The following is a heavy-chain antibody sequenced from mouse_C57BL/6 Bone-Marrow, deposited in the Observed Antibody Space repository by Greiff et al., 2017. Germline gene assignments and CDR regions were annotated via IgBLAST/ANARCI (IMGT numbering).Heavy chain of an antibody. CDR3: ASYSVNAMDY. J-gene: IGHJ4*01. CDR1: GYTFTSYW. D-gene: IGHD2-12*01. Sequence: VQLQQSGAELVKPGASVKMSCKASGYTFTSYWITWVKQRPGQGLEWIGDIYPGSGSTNYNEKFKSKATRTVDTSSSTAYMQLSSLTSEDSAVYYCASYSVNAMDYWGQGTSVTVSS. CDR2: IYPGSGST. V-gene: IGHV1-55*01.